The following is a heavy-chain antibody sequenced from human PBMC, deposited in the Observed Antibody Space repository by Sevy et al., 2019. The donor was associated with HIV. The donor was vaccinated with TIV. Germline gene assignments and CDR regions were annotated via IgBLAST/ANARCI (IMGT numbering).Heavy chain of an antibody. Sequence: GGSLRLSCVASGFNFNIYSMSWVRRAPGKGLEWVSNLSFGCGRIDHADSVQGRFTMSRDDSKKTVYLEMNSLRAEDTAVYYCAREGCTRPHDHWGQGTLVTVSS. CDR3: AREGCTRPHDH. J-gene: IGHJ4*02. CDR2: LSFGCGRI. V-gene: IGHV3-23*01. CDR1: GFNFNIYS. D-gene: IGHD2-8*01.